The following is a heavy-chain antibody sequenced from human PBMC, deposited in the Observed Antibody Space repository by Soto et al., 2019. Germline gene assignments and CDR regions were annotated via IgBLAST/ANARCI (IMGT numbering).Heavy chain of an antibody. Sequence: GGSLRLSCEASGFIVSGTYMSWVRQAPGKGLEWVSVIYSGGNTYYADSVQGRFTVSRQHSTNTVYLQMNGLRAEDTAVYYCAAVEHYDSMFQLWGQGTLVTVSS. CDR3: AAVEHYDSMFQL. V-gene: IGHV3-53*04. J-gene: IGHJ1*01. D-gene: IGHD3-22*01. CDR2: IYSGGNT. CDR1: GFIVSGTY.